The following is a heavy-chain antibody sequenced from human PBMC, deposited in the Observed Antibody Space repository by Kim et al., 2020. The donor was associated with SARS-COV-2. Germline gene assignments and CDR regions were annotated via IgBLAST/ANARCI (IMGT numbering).Heavy chain of an antibody. CDR3: ARAYRGSNYFDY. V-gene: IGHV4-61*01. J-gene: IGHJ4*02. Sequence: SETLSLTCTVSGGSVNSAHYYWSWIRQPPGKELEWIGYIFYSGITNYNPSLKSRLTISIDTSKNQFSLSLISVTAADTAHYYCARAYRGSNYFDYWGQGTLLTVSS. CDR2: IFYSGIT. CDR1: GGSVNSAHYY. D-gene: IGHD2-2*02.